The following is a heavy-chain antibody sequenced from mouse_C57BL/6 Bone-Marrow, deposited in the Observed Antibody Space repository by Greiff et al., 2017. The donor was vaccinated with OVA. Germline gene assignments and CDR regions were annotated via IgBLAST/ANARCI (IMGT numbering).Heavy chain of an antibody. V-gene: IGHV1-80*01. CDR3: ARDGDYGNPYAMDY. J-gene: IGHJ4*01. CDR1: GYAFSSYW. D-gene: IGHD2-1*01. Sequence: QVQLQQSGAELVKPGASVKISCKASGYAFSSYWLNWVKQRPGKGLEWIGQIYPGDGATNYNGKFKGKATLTADKSSSPAYMQLSSLTSEDSAVYFWARDGDYGNPYAMDYWGQGTSVTVSS. CDR2: IYPGDGAT.